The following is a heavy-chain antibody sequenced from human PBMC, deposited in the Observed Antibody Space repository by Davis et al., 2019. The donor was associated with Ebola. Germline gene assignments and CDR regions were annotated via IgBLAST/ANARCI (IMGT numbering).Heavy chain of an antibody. Sequence: PGGSLRLSCAASGFTFSNYAMNWVRQAPGKGLEWVSTISGSGGSTFYADSVKGRFAISRDNSKNTLSMQMNSLRVEDTAAYYCAKDLPTSGSQYCAFDIWGQGTMVTVSS. CDR2: ISGSGGST. D-gene: IGHD6-25*01. CDR3: AKDLPTSGSQYCAFDI. CDR1: GFTFSNYA. V-gene: IGHV3-23*01. J-gene: IGHJ3*02.